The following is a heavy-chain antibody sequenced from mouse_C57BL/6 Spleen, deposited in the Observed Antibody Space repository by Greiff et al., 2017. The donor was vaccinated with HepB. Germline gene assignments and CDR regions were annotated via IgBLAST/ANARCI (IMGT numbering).Heavy chain of an antibody. J-gene: IGHJ2*01. Sequence: VQLQQSGTVLARPGASVKMSCKTSGYTFTSYWMHWVKQRPGQGLEWIGAIYPGNSETSYNQKFKGKAKLTAVTSASTAYMELSSLTNEDSAVYYCTREGGTTVVEDYWDQGTTLTVSS. D-gene: IGHD1-1*01. CDR1: GYTFTSYW. CDR3: TREGGTTVVEDY. CDR2: IYPGNSET. V-gene: IGHV1-5*01.